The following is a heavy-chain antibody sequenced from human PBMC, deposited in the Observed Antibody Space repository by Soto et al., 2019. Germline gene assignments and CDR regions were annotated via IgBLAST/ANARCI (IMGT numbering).Heavy chain of an antibody. CDR1: GYSFTSYW. V-gene: IGHV5-51*07. CDR3: ASHSSSPYSYYAMDV. CDR2: IYPGDSDT. J-gene: IGHJ6*02. D-gene: IGHD6-6*01. Sequence: GESLKISWKGSGYSFTSYWIGWVHQMPGKGLEWMGIIYPGDSDTRYSPSFQGQVTISADKSISTAYLQWSSLKASDTAMYYCASHSSSPYSYYAMDVWGQGTTVTVSS.